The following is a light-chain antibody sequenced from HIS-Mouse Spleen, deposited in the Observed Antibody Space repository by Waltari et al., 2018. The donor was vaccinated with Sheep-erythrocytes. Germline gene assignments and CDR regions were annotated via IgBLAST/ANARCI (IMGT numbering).Light chain of an antibody. CDR2: AAS. J-gene: IGKJ5*01. CDR1: QGISIW. Sequence: DIQMTQSPSSVSASVVDRVTITCRASQGISIWLAWYQQKPGKAHKLLIYAASSLQSGVPSRFSGSGSGTDFTLTISSLQPEDFATYYCQQANSFPITFGQGTRLEIK. V-gene: IGKV1-12*01. CDR3: QQANSFPIT.